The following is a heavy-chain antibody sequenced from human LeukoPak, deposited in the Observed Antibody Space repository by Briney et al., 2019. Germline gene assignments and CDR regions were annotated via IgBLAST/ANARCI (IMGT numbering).Heavy chain of an antibody. CDR2: IYPGDSDT. CDR1: GYSFTNYW. Sequence: GESLKISCEGSGYSFTNYWIGWVRQMSGKGLEWMGIIYPGDSDTTYSPSFQGQVTISADKSINTAYLQWSSLKASDTAMYYCARHSDAAMVVDYWGQGTLVTVSS. D-gene: IGHD5-18*01. V-gene: IGHV5-51*01. CDR3: ARHSDAAMVVDY. J-gene: IGHJ4*02.